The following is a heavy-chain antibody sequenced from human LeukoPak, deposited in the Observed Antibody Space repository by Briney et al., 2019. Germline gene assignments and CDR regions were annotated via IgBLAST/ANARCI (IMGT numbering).Heavy chain of an antibody. J-gene: IGHJ4*02. Sequence: SETLSLTCAVYGGSFSGYYWSWIRQPPGKGLEWIGEINHSGSTNYNPSLKSRVTISVDTSKNQFSLQLNSVTPEDAAVYYCARGLYTTGWAFQYWGQGVLVAVSS. CDR2: INHSGST. CDR3: ARGLYTTGWAFQY. CDR1: GGSFSGYY. D-gene: IGHD6-19*01. V-gene: IGHV4-34*01.